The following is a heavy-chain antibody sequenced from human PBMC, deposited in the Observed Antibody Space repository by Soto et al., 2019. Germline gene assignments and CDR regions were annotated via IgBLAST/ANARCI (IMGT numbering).Heavy chain of an antibody. CDR2: SSSDGGRT. CDR3: ARERVLSSIPQRYFAL. D-gene: IGHD2-21*02. V-gene: IGHV3-23*01. J-gene: IGHJ2*01. Sequence: GLSMRISCAASGFRFGRYALSWVLQAPGMGLGWVTESSSDGGRTSYPDSVRGRFIISRDRSKETLYLQMNTVRLEDTAVYFCARERVLSSIPQRYFALWGRGTLVTVSS. CDR1: GFRFGRYA.